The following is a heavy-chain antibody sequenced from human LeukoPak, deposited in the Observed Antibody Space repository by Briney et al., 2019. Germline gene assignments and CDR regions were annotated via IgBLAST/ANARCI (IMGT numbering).Heavy chain of an antibody. V-gene: IGHV4-34*01. Sequence: SETLSLTCAVYGGSFSGYYWSWIRQPPGKGLEWIGEINHSGSTNYNPSLKSRVTISVDTSKNQFSLKLSSVTAADTAVFYCARVPSNYYDSSGYYLGFDYWGQGTPVTVSS. J-gene: IGHJ4*02. CDR3: ARVPSNYYDSSGYYLGFDY. CDR1: GGSFSGYY. D-gene: IGHD3-22*01. CDR2: INHSGST.